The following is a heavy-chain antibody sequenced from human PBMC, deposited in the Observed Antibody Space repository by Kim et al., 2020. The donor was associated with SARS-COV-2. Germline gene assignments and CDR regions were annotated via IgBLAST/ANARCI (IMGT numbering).Heavy chain of an antibody. CDR3: ARQRITMVRGVIRFDY. D-gene: IGHD3-10*01. V-gene: IGHV4-34*01. Sequence: SETLSLTCAVYGGSFSGYYWSWIRQLPGKGLEWIGEINHSGSTNYNPSLKSRVTISVDTSKNQFSLKLSSVTAADTAVYYCARQRITMVRGVIRFDYWGQGTLVTVSS. J-gene: IGHJ4*02. CDR1: GGSFSGYY. CDR2: INHSGST.